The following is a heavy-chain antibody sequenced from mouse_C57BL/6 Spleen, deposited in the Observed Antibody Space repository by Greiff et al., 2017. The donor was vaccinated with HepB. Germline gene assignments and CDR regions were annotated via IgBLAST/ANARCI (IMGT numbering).Heavy chain of an antibody. CDR2: ISDGGSYT. V-gene: IGHV5-4*03. D-gene: IGHD2-10*01. Sequence: EVKLVESGGGLVKPGGSLKLSCAASGFTFSSYAMSWVRQTPEKRLEWVATISDGGSYTYYPDNVKGRFTISRDNAKNNLYLQMSHLKSEDTAMYYCARAYYEGRNYFDYWGQGTTLTVSS. CDR1: GFTFSSYA. CDR3: ARAYYEGRNYFDY. J-gene: IGHJ2*01.